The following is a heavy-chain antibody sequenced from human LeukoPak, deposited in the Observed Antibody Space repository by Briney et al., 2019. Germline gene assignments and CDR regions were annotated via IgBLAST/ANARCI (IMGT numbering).Heavy chain of an antibody. Sequence: GGSLRPSCAASGFTVSSNYMSWVRQAPGKGLEWVSVIYSGGNTYYADSVEGRFTISRDNSKNTLYLQMNSLRAEDTAVYYCARGIGSQLRSGWFDPWGQGTLVTVSS. CDR3: ARGIGSQLRSGWFDP. V-gene: IGHV3-66*01. CDR2: IYSGGNT. J-gene: IGHJ5*02. D-gene: IGHD3-3*01. CDR1: GFTVSSNY.